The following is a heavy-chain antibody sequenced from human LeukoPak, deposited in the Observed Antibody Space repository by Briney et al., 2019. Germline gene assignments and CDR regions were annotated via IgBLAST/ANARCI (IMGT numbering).Heavy chain of an antibody. Sequence: SETLSLTCTVSGGSISSYYWSWIRQPPGKGLEWIGYIYYSGSTNYNPSLKSRVTISVDTSKNQFSLKLSSVTAADTAVYYCARQAGYSSGWSLDYWGQGTLVTVSS. V-gene: IGHV4-59*08. J-gene: IGHJ4*02. CDR1: GGSISSYY. CDR2: IYYSGST. CDR3: ARQAGYSSGWSLDY. D-gene: IGHD6-19*01.